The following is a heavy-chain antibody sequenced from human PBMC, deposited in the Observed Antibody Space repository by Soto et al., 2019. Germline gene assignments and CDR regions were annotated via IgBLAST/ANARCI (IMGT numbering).Heavy chain of an antibody. CDR2: IIPIFGTA. CDR3: ARAEYYYDSSGYYSSTNYYYYGMDV. Sequence: SVKVSCKASGGTFSSYAISWVRQAPGQGLEWMGGIIPIFGTANYAQKFQGRVTITADESTSTAYMELSSLRSEDTAVYYCARAEYYYDSSGYYSSTNYYYYGMDVWGQ. J-gene: IGHJ6*02. D-gene: IGHD3-22*01. V-gene: IGHV1-69*13. CDR1: GGTFSSYA.